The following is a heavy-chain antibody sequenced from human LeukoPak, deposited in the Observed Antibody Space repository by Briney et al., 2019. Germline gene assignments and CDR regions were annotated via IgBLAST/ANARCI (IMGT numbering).Heavy chain of an antibody. J-gene: IGHJ5*02. CDR1: GGSISSYY. CDR2: IYYSGST. Sequence: PSETLSLTCTVSGGSISSYYWSWIRQPPGKGLEWIGYIYYSGSTNYNPSLKSRVTISVDTSKNQFSLKLSSVTAADTAVYYCARSAGDCSSTSCYLGDPSSYYWFDPWGQGTLVTVSS. V-gene: IGHV4-59*01. D-gene: IGHD2-2*01. CDR3: ARSAGDCSSTSCYLGDPSSYYWFDP.